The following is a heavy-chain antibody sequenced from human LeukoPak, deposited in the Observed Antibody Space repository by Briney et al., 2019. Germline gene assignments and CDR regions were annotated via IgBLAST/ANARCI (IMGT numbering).Heavy chain of an antibody. J-gene: IGHJ4*02. D-gene: IGHD3-10*01. V-gene: IGHV1-2*02. CDR1: GYTFTGYY. Sequence: ASVKVSCKASGYTFTGYYMHWVRQAPGQGLEWMGWINPNSGGTNYAQKFQGRVTMTRDTSISTAYMELSRLRSDDTAVYYCARNNQTMVRGVIIYWGQGTLVTVSS. CDR3: ARNNQTMVRGVIIY. CDR2: INPNSGGT.